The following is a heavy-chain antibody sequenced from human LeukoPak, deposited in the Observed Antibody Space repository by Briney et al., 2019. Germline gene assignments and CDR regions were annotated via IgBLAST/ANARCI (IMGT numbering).Heavy chain of an antibody. CDR2: IIPIFGTA. CDR3: ARGPLGSYGDPGTGYFDY. V-gene: IGHV1-69*05. D-gene: IGHD4-17*01. Sequence: ASVKVSCKASGGTFSSYAISWVRQAPGQGLEWMGGIIPIFGTANYAQKFQGRVTITTDESTSTAYMELSSLRSEDTAVYYCARGPLGSYGDPGTGYFDYWGQGTLVSVSS. CDR1: GGTFSSYA. J-gene: IGHJ4*02.